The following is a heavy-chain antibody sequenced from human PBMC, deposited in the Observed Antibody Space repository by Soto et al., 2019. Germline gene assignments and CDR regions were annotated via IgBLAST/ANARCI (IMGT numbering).Heavy chain of an antibody. J-gene: IGHJ4*02. D-gene: IGHD1-26*01. CDR2: ISGSGGST. CDR1: GFTFSRHA. CDR3: AKGGRGYEIDY. V-gene: IGHV3-23*01. Sequence: EVQLLESGGGLVQPGGSLRLSCAASGFTFSRHAMSWFRQAPGKGLEWVSVISGSGGSTYYADSVKGRFTISRDNSKNTLYLQMNSLRAEDTAVYYCAKGGRGYEIDYWGQGTLVTVSS.